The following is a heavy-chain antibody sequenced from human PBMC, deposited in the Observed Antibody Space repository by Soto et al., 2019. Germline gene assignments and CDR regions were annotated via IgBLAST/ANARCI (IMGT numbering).Heavy chain of an antibody. CDR2: LSGSGGRT. D-gene: IGHD5-12*01. CDR3: VKGYSGYDYCVDS. J-gene: IGHJ4*02. Sequence: PGGSLRLSCAASGFTFSAYAMTWVRQAPGKGLEWVSALSGSGGRTYYADSVKGRFTISRDNSKNTLYLQMNSLRAEDTAVYYFVKGYSGYDYCVDSWGKGTLVTVSS. V-gene: IGHV3-23*01. CDR1: GFTFSAYA.